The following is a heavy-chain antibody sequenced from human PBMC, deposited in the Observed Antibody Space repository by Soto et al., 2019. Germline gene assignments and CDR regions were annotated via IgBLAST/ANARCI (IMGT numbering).Heavy chain of an antibody. J-gene: IGHJ4*02. CDR2: FDPEDGET. V-gene: IGHV1-24*01. CDR3: ATGRGSYYRNYFDY. CDR1: EHTLSEVS. D-gene: IGHD1-26*01. Sequence: ASVKVSCKVSEHTLSEVSIHWVRQAPGKGLEWMGIFDPEDGETTYAQKFQGRVTMTEDTSTDTAFMELSSLRSDDTAVYYCATGRGSYYRNYFDYWGQGTLVTVS.